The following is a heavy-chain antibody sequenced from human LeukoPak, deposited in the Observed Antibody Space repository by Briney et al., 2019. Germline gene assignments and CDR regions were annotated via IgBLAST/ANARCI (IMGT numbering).Heavy chain of an antibody. V-gene: IGHV1-46*01. CDR1: GYTFTSYY. D-gene: IGHD3-3*01. J-gene: IGHJ5*02. Sequence: ASVKVSCKASGYTFTSYYMHWVRQAPGQGLEWMGIINPSGGSTSYAQKFQGRVTMTRDTSTSTVYMELSSLRSEDTAVYYCARGRVTPPFWSGYYVGFDPWGQGTLVTVSS. CDR3: ARGRVTPPFWSGYYVGFDP. CDR2: INPSGGST.